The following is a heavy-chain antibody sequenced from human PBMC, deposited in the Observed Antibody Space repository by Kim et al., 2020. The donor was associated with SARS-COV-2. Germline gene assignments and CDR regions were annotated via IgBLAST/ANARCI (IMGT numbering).Heavy chain of an antibody. D-gene: IGHD6-19*01. CDR3: ARAVPVTNCFDS. V-gene: IGHV3-74*01. CDR2: INTDGSST. CDR1: GFTFSNFW. J-gene: IGHJ5*01. Sequence: GGSLRLSCAASGFTFSNFWMDWVRQAPGKGLVWVARINTDGSSTAYADSVKGRFTISRDNAMDTLYLQMDSLRAENAAVYYCARAVPVTNCFDSWGQGALVTVSS.